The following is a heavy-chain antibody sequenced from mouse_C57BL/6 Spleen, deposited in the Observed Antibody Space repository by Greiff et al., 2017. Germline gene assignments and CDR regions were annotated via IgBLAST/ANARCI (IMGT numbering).Heavy chain of an antibody. Sequence: QVQLQQPGAELVKPGASVKMSCKASGYTFTSYWITWVKQRPGHGLEWIGDIYPGSGSTNYNEKFKSKATLTVDTSSSTAYMQLSSRTSEGSAVYDSARASTGYFDVWGTGTAVAVS. D-gene: IGHD6-1*01. CDR1: GYTFTSYW. V-gene: IGHV1-55*01. CDR2: IYPGSGST. J-gene: IGHJ1*03. CDR3: ARASTGYFDV.